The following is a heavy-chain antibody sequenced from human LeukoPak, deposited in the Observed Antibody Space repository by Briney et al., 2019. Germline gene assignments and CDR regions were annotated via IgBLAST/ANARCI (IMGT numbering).Heavy chain of an antibody. J-gene: IGHJ5*02. V-gene: IGHV4-59*12. CDR2: IYYSGTT. CDR3: ARDQDGKIVGLSRGWFDP. D-gene: IGHD3/OR15-3a*01. CDR1: GGSMSGYY. Sequence: SETLSLTCTVSGGSMSGYYWRWIRQPPGKGLEWIVYIYYSGTTNYNPSLKTRVIISVDTSKNQFSLNMDSVTAADTAVYYCARDQDGKIVGLSRGWFDPWGQGTLVTVSS.